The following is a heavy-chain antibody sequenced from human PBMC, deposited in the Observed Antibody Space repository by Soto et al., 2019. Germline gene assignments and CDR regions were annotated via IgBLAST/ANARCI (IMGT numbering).Heavy chain of an antibody. Sequence: EVQLVESGGGLVQPGGSLRLSCAASGFTFNINWMSWVRQAPGKGLEWVANINQDGSEKYYVDSVKGRFTITRDNAKNSLFLQMNSLRAEDTAVYYCARGRCSGSICDYDFDSWGQATQVTVSS. CDR3: ARGRCSGSICDYDFDS. CDR2: INQDGSEK. J-gene: IGHJ4*02. CDR1: GFTFNINW. D-gene: IGHD2-15*01. V-gene: IGHV3-7*01.